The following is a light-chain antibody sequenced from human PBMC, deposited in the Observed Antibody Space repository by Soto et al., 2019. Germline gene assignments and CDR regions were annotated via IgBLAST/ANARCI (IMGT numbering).Light chain of an antibody. Sequence: VHMTQSASSLSASVGNSVTIACRASQSISSYLNWYQQKPGKAPKLLIYAASSLQSGVPSRFSGSGSGTDFTLTISSLQPEDFATYYCQQSYSTLITFGQGTRLEIK. J-gene: IGKJ5*01. V-gene: IGKV1-39*01. CDR3: QQSYSTLIT. CDR2: AAS. CDR1: QSISSY.